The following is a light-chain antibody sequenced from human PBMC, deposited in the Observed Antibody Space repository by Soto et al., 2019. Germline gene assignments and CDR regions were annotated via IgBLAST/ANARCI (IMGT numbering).Light chain of an antibody. V-gene: IGKV3-20*01. CDR2: GAS. Sequence: EIVLTQSPGTLSLSPGERATLSCRASQSVRSSFLAWYQQKPDQAPRLLIYGASSRATGSPDRFSGSGSGTDFTLTISRLEPEDVAVYYCQQYGSSPLTFGGGTKVEIK. CDR3: QQYGSSPLT. J-gene: IGKJ4*01. CDR1: QSVRSSF.